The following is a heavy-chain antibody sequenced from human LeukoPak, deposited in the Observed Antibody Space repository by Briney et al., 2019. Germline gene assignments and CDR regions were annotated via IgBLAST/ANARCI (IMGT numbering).Heavy chain of an antibody. V-gene: IGHV1-18*04. CDR2: ISAYNGNT. CDR3: AREGYYGSGSYYPDWFDP. D-gene: IGHD3-10*01. J-gene: IGHJ5*02. CDR1: VYTFTSYG. Sequence: ASVKVSCKASVYTFTSYGISWVRQAPGQGLEWMGWISAYNGNTNYAQKLQGRVTMTTDTSTSTAYMELRSLRSDDTAVYYCAREGYYGSGSYYPDWFDPWGQGTLVTVSS.